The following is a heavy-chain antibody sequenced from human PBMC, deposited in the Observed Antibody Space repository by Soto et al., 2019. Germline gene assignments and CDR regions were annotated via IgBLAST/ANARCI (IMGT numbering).Heavy chain of an antibody. V-gene: IGHV6-1*01. CDR3: ARESSSYAGIDYYFDY. J-gene: IGHJ4*02. CDR2: TYYRSKWYN. CDR1: GDSVSANSAA. D-gene: IGHD3-16*01. Sequence: SQTLSLTWAISGDSVSANSAAWNWIRQSPSRGLEWLGRTYYRSKWYNDYSVSVKSRITVTPDTSKNQFSLHLKSVTPEDTAVYYCARESSSYAGIDYYFDYWGQGALVTVS.